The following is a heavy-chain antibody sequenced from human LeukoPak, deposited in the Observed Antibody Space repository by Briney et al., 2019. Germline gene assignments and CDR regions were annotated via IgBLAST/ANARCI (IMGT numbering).Heavy chain of an antibody. D-gene: IGHD4-23*01. CDR2: ISSSSSYI. CDR3: ARGTVLTPGLDY. CDR1: GFTVSSNY. Sequence: GGSLRLSCAASGFTVSSNYMSWVRQAPGKGLEWVSSISSSSSYIYYADSVKGRFTISRDNAKNSLYLQMNSLRVEDTAVYYCARGTVLTPGLDYWGQGTLVSVSS. V-gene: IGHV3-21*01. J-gene: IGHJ4*02.